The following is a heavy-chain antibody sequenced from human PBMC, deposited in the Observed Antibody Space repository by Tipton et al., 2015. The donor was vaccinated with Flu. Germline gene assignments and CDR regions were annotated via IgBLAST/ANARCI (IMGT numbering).Heavy chain of an antibody. V-gene: IGHV4-61*01. CDR2: SYYSGIT. CDR1: GGSVNTGYYY. CDR3: ARLSYYDVDLKNFYFDY. J-gene: IGHJ4*02. D-gene: IGHD3-10*02. Sequence: TLSLTCTVSGGSVNTGYYYWTWIRQSPGKGLEWIGYSYYSGITNYNPSLKSRVTISVDTSKSQFSLMLRSVTAADTAVYYCARLSYYDVDLKNFYFDYWGQGALVTVSS.